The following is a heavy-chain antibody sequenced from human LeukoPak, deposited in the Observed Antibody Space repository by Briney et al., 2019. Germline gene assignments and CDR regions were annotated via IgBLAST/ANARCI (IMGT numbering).Heavy chain of an antibody. CDR2: INPSGGST. CDR1: GYTFTSYY. V-gene: IGHV1-46*01. J-gene: IGHJ3*02. CDR3: ARQDLTGYYTARGAFDI. Sequence: GASVKVSCKASGYTFTSYYMHWVRQAPGQGLEWMGIINPSGGSTSYAQKFQGRVTMTRDTSTSTVYMELSSLRSEDTAVYYCARQDLTGYYTARGAFDIWGQGTMVTVSS. D-gene: IGHD3-9*01.